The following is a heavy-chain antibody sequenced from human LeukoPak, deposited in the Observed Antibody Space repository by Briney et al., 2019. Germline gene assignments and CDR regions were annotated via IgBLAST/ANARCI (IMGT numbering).Heavy chain of an antibody. CDR3: ARILVVYAISGWFDP. CDR1: GFTFSSYS. V-gene: IGHV3-21*01. Sequence: GGSLRLSCAAAGFTFSSYSMNWVRQAPGKGLEWVSSISSSSSYIYYADSVKGRFTISRDNAKNSLYLQMNSLRAEDTAVYYCARILVVYAISGWFDPWGQGTLVTVSS. CDR2: ISSSSSYI. D-gene: IGHD2-8*02. J-gene: IGHJ5*02.